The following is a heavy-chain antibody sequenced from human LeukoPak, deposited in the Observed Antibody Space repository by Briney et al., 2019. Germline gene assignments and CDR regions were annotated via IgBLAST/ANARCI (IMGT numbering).Heavy chain of an antibody. D-gene: IGHD6-13*01. V-gene: IGHV1-69*04. Sequence: GASVKVSCKASGGTFSSYAISWVRQAPGQGLEWMGRIIPIFGIANYAQKFQGRVTITADKSTSTAYMELSSLRSEDTAVYYCARGLIADSAGWLDPWGQGTLVTVSS. CDR1: GGTFSSYA. J-gene: IGHJ5*02. CDR3: ARGLIADSAGWLDP. CDR2: IIPIFGIA.